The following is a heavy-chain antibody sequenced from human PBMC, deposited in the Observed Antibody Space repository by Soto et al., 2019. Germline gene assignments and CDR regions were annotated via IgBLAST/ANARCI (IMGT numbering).Heavy chain of an antibody. V-gene: IGHV3-30*18. CDR1: GFTFSSDG. Sequence: QVQLVESGGGVVQPGRSLRLSCAASGFTFSSDGMHWVRQAPGKGLEWVAVISYDGGYQYYVDSVKGRFTISRDNSKNTLYLQMNSLRAEDTAVYYCAKDEISKTIRGDAFNFWGQGTMVTVSS. CDR3: AKDEISKTIRGDAFNF. CDR2: ISYDGGYQ. J-gene: IGHJ3*01. D-gene: IGHD1-7*01.